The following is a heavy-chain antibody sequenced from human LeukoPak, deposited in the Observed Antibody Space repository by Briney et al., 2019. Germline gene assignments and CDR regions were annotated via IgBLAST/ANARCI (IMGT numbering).Heavy chain of an antibody. CDR2: IYTSGST. V-gene: IGHV4-61*02. CDR3: ARVKEQQLSHYYYYYYMDV. J-gene: IGHJ6*03. CDR1: GGSISSGSYY. D-gene: IGHD6-13*01. Sequence: SQTLSLTCTVSGGSISSGSYYWSWIRQPAGKGLEWIGRIYTSGSTNYNPSLKSRVTMSVDTSKNQFSLKLSSVTAADTAVYYCARVKEQQLSHYYYYYYMDVWGKGTTVTVSS.